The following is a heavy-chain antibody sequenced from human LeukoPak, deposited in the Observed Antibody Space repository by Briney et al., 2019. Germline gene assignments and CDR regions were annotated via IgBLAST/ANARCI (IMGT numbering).Heavy chain of an antibody. V-gene: IGHV3-23*01. CDR3: AKQDYYDSSGHSDY. CDR1: GFTLSSYA. D-gene: IGHD3-22*01. CDR2: ISGSGGST. Sequence: PGGSLRLSCAASGFTLSSYAMSWVRQAPGKGLEWVSAISGSGGSTYYADSVKGRFTISRDNSKNTLYLQMNSLRAEDTAVYSCAKQDYYDSSGHSDYWGQGTLVTVSS. J-gene: IGHJ4*02.